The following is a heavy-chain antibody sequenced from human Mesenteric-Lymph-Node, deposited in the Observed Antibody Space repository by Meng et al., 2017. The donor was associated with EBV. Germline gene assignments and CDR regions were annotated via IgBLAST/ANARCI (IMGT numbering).Heavy chain of an antibody. Sequence: LQLVASEAFLYRPGGSLRLSGDASGFIVSDYYMSWIRQAPGKGLEWVSKITSGGTTIQYADSVRGRFTISRDNSENTLYLQMNDLRVEDTAVYYCARHYIVGWNDYWGQGTLVTVSS. J-gene: IGHJ4*02. CDR3: ARHYIVGWNDY. V-gene: IGHV3-11*04. CDR1: GFIVSDYY. D-gene: IGHD3-16*02. CDR2: ITSGGTTI.